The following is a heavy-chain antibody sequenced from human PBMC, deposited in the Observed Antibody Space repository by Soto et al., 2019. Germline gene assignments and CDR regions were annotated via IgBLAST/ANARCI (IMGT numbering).Heavy chain of an antibody. Sequence: VQLVESGGGLVQPGGSLRLSCAASGFTVSSKCMSWVRQAPGKGLEWVSLIQSGGPTYYADSVKGRFTISRDTSENTVDLQMDSLRADDTAVYYCARDDVLCDGGRCSGVPFHVWGKGTTVTVSS. D-gene: IGHD2-15*01. CDR1: GFTVSSKC. V-gene: IGHV3-66*01. CDR2: IQSGGPT. J-gene: IGHJ6*04. CDR3: ARDDVLCDGGRCSGVPFHV.